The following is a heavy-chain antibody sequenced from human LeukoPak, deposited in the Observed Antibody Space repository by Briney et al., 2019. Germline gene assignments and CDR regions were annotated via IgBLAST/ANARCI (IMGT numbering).Heavy chain of an antibody. CDR1: GFTFSSYG. D-gene: IGHD5-18*01. J-gene: IGHJ1*01. Sequence: PGRSLRLSCAASGFTFSSYGMHWVRQAPGKGLEWVAVIWYDGSNKYYADSVKGRFTISRDNSKNTLYLQMNSLRAEDTAVYYCARDLDRDGYLTPEYFQHWGQGTLVTVSS. CDR3: ARDLDRDGYLTPEYFQH. V-gene: IGHV3-33*01. CDR2: IWYDGSNK.